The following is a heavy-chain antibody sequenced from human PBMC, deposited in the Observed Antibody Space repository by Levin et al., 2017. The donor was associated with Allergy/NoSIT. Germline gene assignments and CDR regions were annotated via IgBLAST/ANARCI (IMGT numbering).Heavy chain of an antibody. CDR3: VRVGDSSGWHRWFDP. CDR2: IIPIFGQT. Sequence: RASVKVSCKASGGTFRDHAFSWVRQAPGQGLEWMGGIIPIFGQTTYTQKFQDRLTITADDFTSMVYMELNSLRFEDTAVYYCVRVGDSSGWHRWFDPWGQGTLVTVSS. J-gene: IGHJ5*02. CDR1: GGTFRDHA. D-gene: IGHD6-19*01. V-gene: IGHV1-69*13.